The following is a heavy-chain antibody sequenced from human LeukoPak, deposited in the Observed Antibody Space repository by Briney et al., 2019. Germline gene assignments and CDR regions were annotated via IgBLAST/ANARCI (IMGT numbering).Heavy chain of an antibody. CDR3: ARFSHYSSSSGGAY. D-gene: IGHD6-6*01. Sequence: ASVTVSCKASGYTFTAYYIHWVRQAPGQGLEWMGRIYPDSGDTNYAQEFQGRVTMTRDTSISTAYMELSSLTSDDTAVYYCARFSHYSSSSGGAYWGQGTLVTVSS. J-gene: IGHJ4*02. V-gene: IGHV1-2*06. CDR2: IYPDSGDT. CDR1: GYTFTAYY.